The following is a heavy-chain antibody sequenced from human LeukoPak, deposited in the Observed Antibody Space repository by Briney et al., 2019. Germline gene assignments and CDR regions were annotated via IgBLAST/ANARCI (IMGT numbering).Heavy chain of an antibody. D-gene: IGHD6-13*01. V-gene: IGHV1-69*13. CDR1: GGTFSSYA. CDR2: IIPIFGTA. Sequence: SVKVSCKASGGTFSSYAISWVRQAPGQGLEWMGGIIPIFGTANYAQKFQGRVTITADESTSTAYMELSSLRSEDTAVYYCARDAAGQPGIDDYYFDYWGQGTLVTVSS. J-gene: IGHJ4*02. CDR3: ARDAAGQPGIDDYYFDY.